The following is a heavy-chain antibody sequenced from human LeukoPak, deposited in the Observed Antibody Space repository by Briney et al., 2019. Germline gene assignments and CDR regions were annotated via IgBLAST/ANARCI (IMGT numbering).Heavy chain of an antibody. CDR2: ITDSGGST. J-gene: IGHJ4*02. CDR1: GFTFSRYD. CDR3: AKEDTLTTVYFDY. V-gene: IGHV3-23*01. D-gene: IGHD4-17*01. Sequence: GGSLRLSCAASGFTFSRYDMSWVRQAPGKGLEWVSAITDSGGSTYYADSVRGRFTISGDDSKNTLYLLMNSLRAEDTAVYYCAKEDTLTTVYFDYWGQGTPVTVSS.